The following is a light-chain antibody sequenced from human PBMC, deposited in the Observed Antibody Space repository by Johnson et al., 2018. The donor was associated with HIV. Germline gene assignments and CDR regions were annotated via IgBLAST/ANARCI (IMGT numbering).Light chain of an antibody. Sequence: QSVLTQPPSVSAAPGQKVTIYCSGSSSNIGNNYVSWYQQLPGTAPKLLIYDNNKRPSGIPDRFSGSKSGTSATLDITGLQTGDEADYYCGTWDSSLSAYVFGTGTKVTVL. CDR2: DNN. J-gene: IGLJ1*01. V-gene: IGLV1-51*01. CDR1: SSNIGNNY. CDR3: GTWDSSLSAYV.